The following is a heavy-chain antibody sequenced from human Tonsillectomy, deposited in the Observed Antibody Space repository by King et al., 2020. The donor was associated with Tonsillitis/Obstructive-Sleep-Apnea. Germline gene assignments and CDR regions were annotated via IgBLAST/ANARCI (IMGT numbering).Heavy chain of an antibody. J-gene: IGHJ4*02. D-gene: IGHD6-6*01. CDR1: GFTFSSYW. Sequence: VQLVESGGGLVQPGGSLRLSCAASGFTFSSYWMTWVRQAPGKGLEWVANIKEDGSERYYVGSVKGRFTISRDNAKNSLYLQMNSLRAEDTAVYYCARDRGSSSLGYLDYWGQGTLLTVSS. CDR3: ARDRGSSSLGYLDY. CDR2: IKEDGSER. V-gene: IGHV3-7*04.